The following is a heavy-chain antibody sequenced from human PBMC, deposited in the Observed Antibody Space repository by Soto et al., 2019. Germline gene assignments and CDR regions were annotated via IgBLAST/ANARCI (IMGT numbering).Heavy chain of an antibody. D-gene: IGHD2-15*01. V-gene: IGHV4-30-4*01. CDR1: GGSISSDDHY. CDR2: IYYTGST. Sequence: PSETLSLTCTVSGGSISSDDHYWTLIPQPPGKGLEGIGYIYYTGSTNYNPSLKSRVTISMDTSKNQFSLKGNSVPAADTAVYYCARDRSNAPDFFDVWGQGTLVTVSS. J-gene: IGHJ4*02. CDR3: ARDRSNAPDFFDV.